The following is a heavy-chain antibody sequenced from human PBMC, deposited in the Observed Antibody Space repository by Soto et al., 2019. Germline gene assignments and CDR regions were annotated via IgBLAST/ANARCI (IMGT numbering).Heavy chain of an antibody. CDR1: GFTFSSYW. J-gene: IGHJ5*02. CDR2: INSDGSST. Sequence: GGSLRLSCAASGFTFSSYWMHWVRQAPGKGLVWVSRINSDGSSTSYADSVKGRFTISRDNAKNTLYLQMNSLRAEDTAVYYCARDPVLGYCSSTSCYDHWFDPWGQGTLVTVSS. D-gene: IGHD2-2*01. V-gene: IGHV3-74*01. CDR3: ARDPVLGYCSSTSCYDHWFDP.